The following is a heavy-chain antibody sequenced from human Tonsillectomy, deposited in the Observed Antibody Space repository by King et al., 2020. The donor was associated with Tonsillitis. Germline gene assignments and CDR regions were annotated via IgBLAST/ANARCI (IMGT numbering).Heavy chain of an antibody. CDR2: IYPGDSDT. J-gene: IGHJ4*02. CDR3: ARFEEMATIRYYFDD. Sequence: QLVQSGAEVKKPGESLKISCKGSGYRFTSYWIAWVRQMPGKGLEWMGIIYPGDSDTRYSPSFQGQVTISADKSISTAYLQSSSLKASDTALYYCARFEEMATIRYYFDDWGKGTLVTVYS. V-gene: IGHV5-51*01. CDR1: GYRFTSYW. D-gene: IGHD5-24*01.